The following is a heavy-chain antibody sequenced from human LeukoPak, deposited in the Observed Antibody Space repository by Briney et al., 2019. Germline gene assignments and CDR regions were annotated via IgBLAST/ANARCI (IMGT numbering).Heavy chain of an antibody. J-gene: IGHJ4*02. CDR3: ARDLTGAGDY. CDR1: GFTFSSYA. V-gene: IGHV3-64*01. Sequence: PGRSLRLSCAASGFTFSSYAMHWVRQAPGKGLEYVSSITSDGGTTYYANSVKGRFTISRDNSKNTLYLQMGSLRADDMAVYYCARDLTGAGDYWGQGTLVTVSS. D-gene: IGHD7-27*01. CDR2: ITSDGGTT.